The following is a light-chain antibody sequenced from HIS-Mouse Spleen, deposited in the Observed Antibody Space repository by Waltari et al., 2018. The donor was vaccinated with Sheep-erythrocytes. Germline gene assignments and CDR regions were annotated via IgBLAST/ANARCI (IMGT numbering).Light chain of an antibody. Sequence: DIQLTQSPSFLSASVGDRVTITCRASQGISSYLAWYQQKPGKAPKLLIYAASTLQSVVPSRFSGSGSGTEFTLTISSLQPEDFATYYCQQLNSYPPRVTFGGGTKVEIK. CDR1: QGISSY. CDR2: AAS. J-gene: IGKJ4*01. V-gene: IGKV1-9*01. CDR3: QQLNSYPPRVT.